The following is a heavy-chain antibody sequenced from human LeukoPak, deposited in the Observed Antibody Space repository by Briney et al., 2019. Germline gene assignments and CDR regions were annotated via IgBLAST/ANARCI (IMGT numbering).Heavy chain of an antibody. Sequence: SETLSLTCSVSGGSISIYYWSWIRQPPGKGLEWIGYVYNSGSTDYNPSLKSRVIISVDTSKNQFSLKVNSVTASDTAVYYCVRDRELYYWGQGILVTVSP. CDR3: VRDRELYY. CDR2: VYNSGST. J-gene: IGHJ4*02. CDR1: GGSISIYY. D-gene: IGHD1-26*01. V-gene: IGHV4-59*01.